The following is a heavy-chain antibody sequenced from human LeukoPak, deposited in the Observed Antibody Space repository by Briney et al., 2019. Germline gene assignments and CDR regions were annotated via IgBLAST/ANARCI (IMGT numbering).Heavy chain of an antibody. Sequence: GGSLRLSCAASGFTFGSYAMSWVRQAPGKGLEWVSAISGSGGSTYYADSVKGRFTISRDNSKNTLYLQMNSLRAGDTAVYYCAKGGSYGTYYFDYWGQGTLVTVSS. CDR2: ISGSGGST. V-gene: IGHV3-23*01. CDR1: GFTFGSYA. J-gene: IGHJ4*02. CDR3: AKGGSYGTYYFDY. D-gene: IGHD3-16*01.